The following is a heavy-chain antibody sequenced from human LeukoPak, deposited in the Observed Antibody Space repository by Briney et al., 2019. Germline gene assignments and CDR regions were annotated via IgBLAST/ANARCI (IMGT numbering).Heavy chain of an antibody. J-gene: IGHJ4*02. D-gene: IGHD3-22*01. Sequence: PGGSLRLSCAASGFTFSDYYMSWIRQAPGKGPEWVSYISSSGSTIYYADSVKGRFTISRDNAKNSLYLQMNSLRAEDTAVYYCARVQPHYYDSSGYPPDYWGQGTLVTVSS. CDR3: ARVQPHYYDSSGYPPDY. CDR2: ISSSGSTI. CDR1: GFTFSDYY. V-gene: IGHV3-11*01.